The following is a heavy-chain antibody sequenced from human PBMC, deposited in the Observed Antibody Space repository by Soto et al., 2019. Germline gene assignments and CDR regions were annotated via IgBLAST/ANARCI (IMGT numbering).Heavy chain of an antibody. D-gene: IGHD2-15*01. J-gene: IGHJ4*02. Sequence: EVQLVESGGGLVQPGGSLRLSCAASGFTFSSYWMHWVRQVPGKGLVWVSRINSDGSSTCYADSVKGRFTISRDNAKNTLYLQMNSLRAEDTAVYYCVRTSLVVAAATREDYWGQRTLITVSS. CDR3: VRTSLVVAAATREDY. CDR1: GFTFSSYW. CDR2: INSDGSST. V-gene: IGHV3-74*01.